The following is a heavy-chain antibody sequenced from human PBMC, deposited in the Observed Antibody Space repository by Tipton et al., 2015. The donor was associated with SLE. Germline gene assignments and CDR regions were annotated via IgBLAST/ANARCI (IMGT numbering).Heavy chain of an antibody. J-gene: IGHJ6*02. CDR1: GYTFNSYY. V-gene: IGHV1-46*02. CDR3: ARPYQLLPGATYYYYGMDV. CDR2: INPSGGST. D-gene: IGHD2-2*01. Sequence: QVQLVQSGAEVKKPGASVKVSCKASGYTFNSYYMHWVRQAPGQGLERMGIINPSGGSTSYAQKFQGRVTMTRDTSTSTVYMELSSLRSEDTAVYYCARPYQLLPGATYYYYGMDVWGQGTTVTVS.